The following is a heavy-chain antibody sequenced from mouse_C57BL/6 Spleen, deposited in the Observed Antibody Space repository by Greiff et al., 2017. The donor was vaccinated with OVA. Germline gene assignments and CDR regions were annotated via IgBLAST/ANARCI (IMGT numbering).Heavy chain of an antibody. CDR3: AGGEGYAMDY. CDR1: GYSFTGYY. V-gene: IGHV1-42*01. CDR2: INPSTGGT. J-gene: IGHJ4*01. Sequence: EVQLQQSGPELVKPGASVKISCKASGYSFTGYYMNWVKQSPEKSLEWIGEINPSTGGTTYNQKFKAKAILTVDKSSSTAYMQLKSLTSEDSAVYYCAGGEGYAMDYWGQGTSVTVSS.